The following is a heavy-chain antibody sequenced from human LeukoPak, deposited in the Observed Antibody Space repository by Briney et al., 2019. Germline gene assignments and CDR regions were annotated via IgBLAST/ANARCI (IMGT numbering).Heavy chain of an antibody. CDR2: IYYSGST. CDR3: ARLSSGDAFDI. Sequence: PSETLSLTCTVSGGSISSYYWSWNRQPPGKGLEWIGYIYYSGSTNYNPSLKSRVTISVDTSKNQFSLKLSSVTAADTAVYYCARLSSGDAFDIWGQGTMVTVSS. V-gene: IGHV4-59*01. D-gene: IGHD5/OR15-5a*01. J-gene: IGHJ3*02. CDR1: GGSISSYY.